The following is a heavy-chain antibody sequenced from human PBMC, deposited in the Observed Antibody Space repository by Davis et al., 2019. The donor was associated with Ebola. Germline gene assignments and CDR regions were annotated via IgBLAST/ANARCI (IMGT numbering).Heavy chain of an antibody. D-gene: IGHD2-8*01. CDR3: VREVYSLTHWFDP. CDR1: GSTFSTYS. V-gene: IGHV3-48*02. Sequence: GESLKISCEGSGSTFSTYSMNWVRQAPGKGLEWVAYIGSSGTVIYYADAVKGRFTISRDNVDNSVFLQMNGLRDEDTAVYYCVREVYSLTHWFDPWGQGTVVIVSS. J-gene: IGHJ5*02. CDR2: IGSSGTVI.